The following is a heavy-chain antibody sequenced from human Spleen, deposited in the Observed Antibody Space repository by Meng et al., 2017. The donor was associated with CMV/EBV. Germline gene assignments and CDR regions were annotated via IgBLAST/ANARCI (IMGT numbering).Heavy chain of an antibody. Sequence: GGSLRLSCAASGFTFSDYYMSWIRQAPGKGLEWVSYISSSGSTIYYADSVKGRFTISRDNGKNSLYLQMNSLRAEDTAVYYCARDHYDYVWGSYHYWGQGVMVTVSS. CDR3: ARDHYDYVWGSYHY. CDR2: ISSSGSTI. CDR1: GFTFSDYY. V-gene: IGHV3-11*04. D-gene: IGHD3-16*02. J-gene: IGHJ4*02.